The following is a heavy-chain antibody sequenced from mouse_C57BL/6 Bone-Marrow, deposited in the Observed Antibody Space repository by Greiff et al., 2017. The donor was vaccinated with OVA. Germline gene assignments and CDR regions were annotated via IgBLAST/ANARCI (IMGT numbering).Heavy chain of an antibody. V-gene: IGHV1-55*01. CDR3: ARGPLYFDV. CDR2: IYPGSGST. Sequence: VNVVESGAELVKPGASVKMSCKASGYTFTSYWITWVKQRPGQGLEWIGDIYPGSGSTNYNEKFKSKATLTVDTSSSTAYMQLSSLTSEDSAVYYCARGPLYFDVWGTGTTVTVSS. J-gene: IGHJ1*03. CDR1: GYTFTSYW.